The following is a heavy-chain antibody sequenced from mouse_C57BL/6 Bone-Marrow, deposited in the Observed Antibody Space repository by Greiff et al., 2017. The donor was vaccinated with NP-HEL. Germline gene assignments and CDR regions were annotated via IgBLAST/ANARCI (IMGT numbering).Heavy chain of an antibody. CDR3: AKKGYYGSRRYAMDY. V-gene: IGHV2-5*01. D-gene: IGHD1-1*01. CDR2: IWRGGST. Sequence: VKLVESGPGLVQPSQSLSITCTVSGFSLTSYGVHWVRQSPGKGLEWLGVIWRGGSTDYNAAFMSRLSITKDNSKSQVFFKMNSLQADDTAIYYCAKKGYYGSRRYAMDYWGQGTSVTVSS. J-gene: IGHJ4*01. CDR1: GFSLTSYG.